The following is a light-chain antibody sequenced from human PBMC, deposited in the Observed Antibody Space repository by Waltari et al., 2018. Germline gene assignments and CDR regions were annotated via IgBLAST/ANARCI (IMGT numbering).Light chain of an antibody. J-gene: IGKJ2*01. CDR3: QQYDNLPSYT. CDR1: QDISNY. V-gene: IGKV1-33*01. Sequence: DIQMTQSPCSLSASVGDRVTITCQVSQDISNYLNWYQQKPGKAPKLLIYDASNLETGVPSRFSGRGSGTDFTFTISSLQPEDIATYYCQQYDNLPSYTFGQGTKLEIK. CDR2: DAS.